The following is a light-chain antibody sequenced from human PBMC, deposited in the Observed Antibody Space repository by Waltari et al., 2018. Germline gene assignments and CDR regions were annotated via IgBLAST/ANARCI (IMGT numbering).Light chain of an antibody. CDR2: KLS. Sequence: DVVMTQSPLSLPVTLGQPASISCRSSQSLVHTDGNTYLNWFQQRPGQPPGRLIYKLSMWESGVPDRFSGRGSGTDFTLKISRVEAEDVGVYYCMQGSHWPRTFGQGTKLEI. CDR3: MQGSHWPRT. CDR1: QSLVHTDGNTY. J-gene: IGKJ2*01. V-gene: IGKV2-30*02.